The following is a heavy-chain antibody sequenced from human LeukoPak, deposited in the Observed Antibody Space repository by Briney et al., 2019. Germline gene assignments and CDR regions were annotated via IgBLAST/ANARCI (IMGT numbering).Heavy chain of an antibody. Sequence: SVKVSCKASGDTFRSYGINWVRQAPGQGLEWIGRIIPIFGTTNYAQKFQGRVTITTAESTSTAYMELSSLRSEDTAISYCARDSLKTATPLDYWGQGTLVTVSS. V-gene: IGHV1-69*05. CDR3: ARDSLKTATPLDY. CDR1: GDTFRSYG. CDR2: IIPIFGTT. D-gene: IGHD1-26*01. J-gene: IGHJ4*02.